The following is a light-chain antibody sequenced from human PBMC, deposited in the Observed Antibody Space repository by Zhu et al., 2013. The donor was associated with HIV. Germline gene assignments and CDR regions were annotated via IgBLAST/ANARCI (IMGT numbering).Light chain of an antibody. Sequence: EIVMTQSTATLSVSPGARATLSCRASQSISSNLAWYLQKPGQAPRLLIYGASTRATGIPDRFSGSGSGTDFTLTISRLEPEDFAVYYCQQYGSSRTFGQGTKVEIK. CDR1: QSISSN. CDR2: GAS. CDR3: QQYGSSRT. J-gene: IGKJ1*01. V-gene: IGKV3-20*01.